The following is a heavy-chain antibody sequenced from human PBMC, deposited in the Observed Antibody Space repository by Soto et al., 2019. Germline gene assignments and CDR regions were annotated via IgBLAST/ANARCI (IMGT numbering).Heavy chain of an antibody. Sequence: GGSPRLSCTASGVTFGEYAMSWFRQAPGKGLEWVGYIRSKSFGGTTEYAASVKGRFTISRDDSKSIAYLQMDSLETEDTAVYYCTRRQYLDYWGQGILVTVSS. J-gene: IGHJ4*02. CDR1: GVTFGEYA. CDR3: TRRQYLDY. CDR2: IRSKSFGGTT. V-gene: IGHV3-49*03.